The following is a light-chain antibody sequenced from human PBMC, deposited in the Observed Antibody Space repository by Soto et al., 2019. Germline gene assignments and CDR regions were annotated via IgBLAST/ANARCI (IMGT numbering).Light chain of an antibody. V-gene: IGKV3-11*01. CDR3: QQRSNWPLT. CDR2: DAS. Sequence: EIVVTQSPATLSLSPGERATLSCRASQSVSFYLAWYQQKPGQAPRLLIYDASNRATDIPARFSGSGSGTDFTLTISSLEPEDFAVYYCQQRSNWPLTFGGGTKLEMK. CDR1: QSVSFY. J-gene: IGKJ4*01.